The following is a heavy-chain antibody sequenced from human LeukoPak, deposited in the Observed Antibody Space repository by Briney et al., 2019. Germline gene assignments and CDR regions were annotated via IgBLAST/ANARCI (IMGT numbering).Heavy chain of an antibody. Sequence: SETLSLTCTEPGDSIFMDTYYWGGIRQPPGKGLEWIGNIYHSGSTYYNPSLKSRVTISVDTSRNQFSLKVRSVTGADAAVYYCALQGQPGLRIDYWGQGTLVTVPS. CDR2: IYHSGST. V-gene: IGHV4-39*01. CDR3: ALQGQPGLRIDY. J-gene: IGHJ4*02. CDR1: GDSIFMDTYY. D-gene: IGHD1-1*01.